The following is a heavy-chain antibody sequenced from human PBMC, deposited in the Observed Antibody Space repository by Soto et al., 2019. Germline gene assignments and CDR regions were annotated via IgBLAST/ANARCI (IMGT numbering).Heavy chain of an antibody. CDR1: GFTVSSNY. CDR3: AREAGGDYGMDV. V-gene: IGHV3-66*01. D-gene: IGHD1-26*01. Sequence: EVQLVESGGGLVQPGGSLRLSCAASGFTVSSNYMSWVRQAPGKGLGWVSVIYSGGSTYYADSVKGRFTISRDNSKNTLYLQMNSLRAEDTAVYYCAREAGGDYGMDVWGQGTTVTVSS. J-gene: IGHJ6*02. CDR2: IYSGGST.